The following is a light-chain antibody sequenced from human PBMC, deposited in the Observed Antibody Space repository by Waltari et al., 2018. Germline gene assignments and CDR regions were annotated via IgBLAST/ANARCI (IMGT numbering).Light chain of an antibody. V-gene: IGKV1-5*01. Sequence: DIQMTQSPSTLSASVGDRVTITCRASQSISSWLAWYQQKPGKAPKLLIYDASSLESGVPSRFSGSGSGTEFTLTISSLQPDDFATYYCQQYNSLPFTFGGGTKVEIK. CDR2: DAS. CDR3: QQYNSLPFT. J-gene: IGKJ4*01. CDR1: QSISSW.